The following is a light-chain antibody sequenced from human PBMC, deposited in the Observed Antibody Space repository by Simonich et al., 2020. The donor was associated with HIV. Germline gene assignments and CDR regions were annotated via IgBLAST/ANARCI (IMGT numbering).Light chain of an antibody. CDR3: QQYNNWPSPFT. Sequence: EIVMTQSPATLSVSPGERATLSCRASQNIAGNLAWYQHKPGQAPRLLIYYASTRATGVPARFSGSGFGTDFTLTISSMQSEDFAVYYCQQYNNWPSPFTFGPWTEVDIK. V-gene: IGKV3-15*01. CDR1: QNIAGN. CDR2: YAS. J-gene: IGKJ3*01.